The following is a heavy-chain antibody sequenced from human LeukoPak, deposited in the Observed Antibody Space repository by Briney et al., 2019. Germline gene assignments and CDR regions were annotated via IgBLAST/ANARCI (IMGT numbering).Heavy chain of an antibody. D-gene: IGHD3-3*01. CDR2: IYSGGST. Sequence: GGSLRLSCAASGFTVSHNYMSWVRQAPGKGLEWISIIYSGGSTNYADSVKGRFTISRDHSKNTLYLQMNSLRVEDTAVYYCAKDHRHGFLEWLLYQLYYFDYWGQGTLVTVSS. CDR3: AKDHRHGFLEWLLYQLYYFDY. J-gene: IGHJ4*02. CDR1: GFTVSHNY. V-gene: IGHV3-66*01.